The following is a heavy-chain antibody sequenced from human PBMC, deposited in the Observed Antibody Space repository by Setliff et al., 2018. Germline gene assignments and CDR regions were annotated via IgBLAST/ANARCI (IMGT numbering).Heavy chain of an antibody. CDR2: INHSGST. V-gene: IGHV4-34*01. J-gene: IGHJ4*02. Sequence: LSLTCAVYGGSFSGYYWSWIRQPPGKGLEWIGEINHSGSTNYNPSLKSRVTISVDTSKNQFSLKLSSVTAADTAVYYCAGSLGGFDYWGQGTLVTAPQ. D-gene: IGHD3-16*01. CDR3: AGSLGGFDY. CDR1: GGSFSGYY.